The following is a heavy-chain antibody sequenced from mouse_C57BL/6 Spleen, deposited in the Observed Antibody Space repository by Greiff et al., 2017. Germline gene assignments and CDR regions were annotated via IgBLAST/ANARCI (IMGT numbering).Heavy chain of an antibody. V-gene: IGHV1-81*01. CDR1: GYTFTSYG. D-gene: IGHD1-1*01. J-gene: IGHJ2*01. CDR2: IYPRSGNT. CDR3: ARSGDGSSPFDY. Sequence: QVQLQQSGAELARPGASVKLSCKASGYTFTSYGISWVKQRTGQGLEWIGEIYPRSGNTYYNEKFKGKATLPADKSSSTAYMELRSLTSEDSAVYFCARSGDGSSPFDYWGQGTTLTVSS.